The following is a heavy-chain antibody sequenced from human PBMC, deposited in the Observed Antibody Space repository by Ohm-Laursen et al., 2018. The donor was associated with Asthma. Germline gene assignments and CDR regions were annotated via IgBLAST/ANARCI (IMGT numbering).Heavy chain of an antibody. V-gene: IGHV4-31*03. J-gene: IGHJ4*02. CDR3: ARGVDYGGNRLDS. Sequence: TLSLTCTVSGDSFTSGGHYWSWLRPPPGKGLEWIGYIYYTGSTYYTPSLKRGITTSVDTSKNHLPLISPSVSAAGTAVYYCARGVDYGGNRLDSWGQGTRVTVS. CDR1: GDSFTSGGHY. D-gene: IGHD4-23*01. CDR2: IYYTGST.